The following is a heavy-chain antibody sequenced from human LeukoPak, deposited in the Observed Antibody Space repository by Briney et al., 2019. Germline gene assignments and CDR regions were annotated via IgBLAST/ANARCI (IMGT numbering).Heavy chain of an antibody. V-gene: IGHV3-23*01. CDR3: AKDVSNWSYYFDY. D-gene: IGHD6-13*01. CDR1: GLTFKNYA. CDR2: ISGKGDST. J-gene: IGHJ4*02. Sequence: GGSLRLSCAASGLTFKNYAMTWVRQAPGKGLEWVSTISGKGDSTYYADSVKGRFTISRNNSKNTLYLQMNSLRGEDTAVYYCAKDVSNWSYYFDYWGQGTLVTVSS.